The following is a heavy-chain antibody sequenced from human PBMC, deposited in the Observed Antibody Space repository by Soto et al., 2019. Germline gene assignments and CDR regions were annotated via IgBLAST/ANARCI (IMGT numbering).Heavy chain of an antibody. CDR1: GGSISSGCYY. CDR2: IYYSGST. J-gene: IGHJ3*02. Sequence: PSETLSLTCTVSGGSISSGCYYWSWIRQHPGKGLEWIGYIYYSGSTYYNPSLKSRVTISVDTSKNQFSLKLSSVTAADTAVYYCAGYSGSYQGPGDAFDIWGQGTMVTVSS. CDR3: AGYSGSYQGPGDAFDI. V-gene: IGHV4-31*03. D-gene: IGHD1-26*01.